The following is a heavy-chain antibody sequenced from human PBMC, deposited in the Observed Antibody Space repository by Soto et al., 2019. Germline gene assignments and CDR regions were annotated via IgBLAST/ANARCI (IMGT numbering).Heavy chain of an antibody. CDR3: ARHGYYDSRYYYGCGY. Sequence: ETLSLTFTVSVDSISSYNYYWGWIRQPQGKGLEWIGSIYYSGNTYYNTSLQSRVTIYVDTSKNQFSLRLNSVTAADTAVYYCARHGYYDSRYYYGCGYWGQGTLVTVSS. CDR2: IYYSGNT. J-gene: IGHJ4*02. CDR1: VDSISSYNYY. D-gene: IGHD3-22*01. V-gene: IGHV4-39*01.